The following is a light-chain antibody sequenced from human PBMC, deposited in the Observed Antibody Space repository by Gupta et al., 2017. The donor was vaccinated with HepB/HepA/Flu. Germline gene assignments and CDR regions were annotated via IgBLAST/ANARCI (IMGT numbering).Light chain of an antibody. J-gene: IGKJ3*01. CDR3: QQSYSTPRT. CDR1: QGISSY. CDR2: ASS. Sequence: DIQMTQSPSSLSASVGDRVTITCRASQGISSYLNWYQQKPGKAPKLLIYASSSVQSGVPSRFRGSGSGTDFTLTISSRQPEDFATYDGQQSYSTPRTFGPGNKVDIK. V-gene: IGKV1-39*01.